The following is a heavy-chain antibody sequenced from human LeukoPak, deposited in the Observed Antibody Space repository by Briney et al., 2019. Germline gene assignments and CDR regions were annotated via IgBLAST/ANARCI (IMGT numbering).Heavy chain of an antibody. D-gene: IGHD1-1*01. V-gene: IGHV1-8*01. CDR3: ARRGNWNDPYGIGY. CDR1: GYTFTSYD. J-gene: IGHJ4*02. CDR2: MNPNSGNT. Sequence: ASVKVSFKASGYTFTSYDINWVRQATGQGLEWMGWMNPNSGNTGYAQKFQGRVTMTRNTSISTAYMELGSLRSEDTAVYYCARRGNWNDPYGIGYWGQGTLVTVSS.